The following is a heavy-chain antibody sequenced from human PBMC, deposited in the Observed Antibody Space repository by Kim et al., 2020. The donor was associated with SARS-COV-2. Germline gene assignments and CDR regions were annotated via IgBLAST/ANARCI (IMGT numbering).Heavy chain of an antibody. CDR3: ARDSGSGWGYY. J-gene: IGHJ4*02. Sequence: TKYSQNFQGRVTFTRDTSASTAYMELSSLRSEDTAVYYCARDSGSGWGYYWGQGTLVTVSS. D-gene: IGHD3-10*01. V-gene: IGHV1-3*01. CDR2: T.